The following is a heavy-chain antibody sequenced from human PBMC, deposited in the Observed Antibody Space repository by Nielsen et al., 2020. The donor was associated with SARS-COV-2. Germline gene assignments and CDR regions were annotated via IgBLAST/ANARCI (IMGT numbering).Heavy chain of an antibody. V-gene: IGHV2-26*01. J-gene: IGHJ6*02. D-gene: IGHD3-10*01. CDR3: ARIRETDGSVRQYGMDV. CDR2: IFSNDEK. Sequence: SGPTLVKPTETLTLTCTVSGFSLSNARMGVSWIRQPPGKALEWLAHIFSNDEKSYSTSLKSRLTISKDTSKSQVVLTMTNMDPVDTATYYCARIRETDGSVRQYGMDVWGQGTTVTVSS. CDR1: GFSLSNARMG.